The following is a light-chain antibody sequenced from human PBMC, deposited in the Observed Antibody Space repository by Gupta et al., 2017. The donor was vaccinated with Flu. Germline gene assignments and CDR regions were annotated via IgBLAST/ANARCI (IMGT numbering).Light chain of an antibody. V-gene: IGLV2-14*03. CDR1: SSDVGGYNY. CDR3: SSYTSSSTVV. J-gene: IGLJ2*01. CDR2: DVN. Sequence: QSALTQPASVSGSPGQSITISCTGTSSDVGGYNYVSWYQQHPGKAPKYIIYDVNNRPSGVSSRFSGSKSGNTASLTISGLQAEDEADYYCSSYTSSSTVVFGGGTRVTVL.